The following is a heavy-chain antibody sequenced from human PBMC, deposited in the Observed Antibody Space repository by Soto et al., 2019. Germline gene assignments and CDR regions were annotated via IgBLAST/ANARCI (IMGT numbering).Heavy chain of an antibody. Sequence: GGSLRLSCAGSGFTLSDHYIDWVRQAPGKGLEWVGRSRDKAQGYSTAYAASVKGRFTTSRDESKNSVYLQLNSLRDEDTAVYYCARDGYKRLDYWGRGTLVTVSS. J-gene: IGHJ4*02. V-gene: IGHV3-72*01. CDR1: GFTLSDHY. CDR2: SRDKAQGYST. CDR3: ARDGYKRLDY. D-gene: IGHD5-12*01.